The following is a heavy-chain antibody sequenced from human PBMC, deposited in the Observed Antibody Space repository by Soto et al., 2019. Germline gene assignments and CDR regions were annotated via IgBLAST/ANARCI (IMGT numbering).Heavy chain of an antibody. V-gene: IGHV2-5*02. Sequence: SGPTLVNPTQTLTLTCTFSGLSLTTRPAGVGWVRQPPGKAPEWLGFIYWDDDKRYSPSLKSRLTITKDTSRNQVVHTMTNMDPVDTATYYCAHCFFYSYAGTGALLYF. CDR2: IYWDDDK. CDR1: GLSLTTRPAG. D-gene: IGHD2-15*01. J-gene: IGHJ1*01. CDR3: AHCFFYSYAGTGALLYF.